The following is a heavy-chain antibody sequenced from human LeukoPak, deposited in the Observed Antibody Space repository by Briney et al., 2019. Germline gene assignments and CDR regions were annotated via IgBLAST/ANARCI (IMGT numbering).Heavy chain of an antibody. V-gene: IGHV1-2*02. CDR2: FNPNSGGT. J-gene: IGHJ4*02. Sequence: ASVKVSCKASGYTFTGYYMHWVRQTPGQGLEWVGWFNPNSGGTNYAQKFQGRVTMTRDTSISTAYMELSRLRSDDTAVYYCARDRGDYVWGSYRFWGQGPLVTVSS. CDR3: ARDRGDYVWGSYRF. CDR1: GYTFTGYY. D-gene: IGHD3-16*02.